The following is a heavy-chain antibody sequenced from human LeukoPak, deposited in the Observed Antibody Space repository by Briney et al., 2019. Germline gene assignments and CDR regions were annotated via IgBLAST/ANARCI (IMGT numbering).Heavy chain of an antibody. V-gene: IGHV3-53*01. Sequence: GGSLRLSCAASGFTVSTNYMNWVRQAPGKGLEWVSVIYSGGSTYYADSVKGRFTISRDNSKNTLYLQMNSLRAEDTAVYYCARGNVVDPANYWGQGTLVTVSS. CDR3: ARGNVVDPANY. CDR2: IYSGGST. D-gene: IGHD2-15*01. CDR1: GFTVSTNY. J-gene: IGHJ4*02.